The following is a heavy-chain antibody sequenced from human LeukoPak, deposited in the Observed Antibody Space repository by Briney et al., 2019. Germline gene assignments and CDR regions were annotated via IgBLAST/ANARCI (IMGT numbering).Heavy chain of an antibody. Sequence: PSETLSLTCTVSGGSINSYYWSWIRQPPGKGLEWIGYVYYSGSTNYNPSLKSRVTISVDTSKSQFSLKLSSVTAADTAVYFCARHGLTSFDFWGQGTLVTVSS. CDR2: VYYSGST. J-gene: IGHJ4*02. CDR1: GGSINSYY. CDR3: ARHGLTSFDF. V-gene: IGHV4-59*01. D-gene: IGHD2-21*02.